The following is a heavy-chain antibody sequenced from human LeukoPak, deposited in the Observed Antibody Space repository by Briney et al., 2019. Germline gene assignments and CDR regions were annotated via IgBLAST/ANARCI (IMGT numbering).Heavy chain of an antibody. D-gene: IGHD6-13*01. V-gene: IGHV3-66*02. CDR3: ARGFGIAAAGTKFDY. Sequence: PGGSLRLSCAASGFTVSSNYMSWVRQAPGKGLKWVSVIYSGGSTYYADSVKGRFTISRDNSKNTLYLQMNSLRAEDTAVYYCARGFGIAAAGTKFDYWGQGTLVTVSS. CDR2: IYSGGST. J-gene: IGHJ4*02. CDR1: GFTVSSNY.